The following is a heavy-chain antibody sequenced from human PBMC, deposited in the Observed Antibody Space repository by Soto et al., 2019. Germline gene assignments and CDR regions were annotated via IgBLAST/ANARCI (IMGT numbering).Heavy chain of an antibody. Sequence: SGRLWLTGTVCGGAISSYYWSWIRKPPGKGLEWIGYIYYSGSTNYNPSLKSRVTISVDTSKNQFSLKLSSVTAADTAVYYCARGSIATAGNNWFDPWGQGTLVTVSS. CDR1: GGAISSYY. V-gene: IGHV4-59*01. J-gene: IGHJ5*02. CDR3: ARGSIATAGNNWFDP. CDR2: IYYSGST. D-gene: IGHD6-13*01.